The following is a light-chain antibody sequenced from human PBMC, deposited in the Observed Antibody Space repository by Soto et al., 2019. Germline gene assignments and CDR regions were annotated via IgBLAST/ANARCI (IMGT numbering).Light chain of an antibody. CDR2: LEGSGSY. CDR3: ETWDTNPRV. CDR1: SGHNNYI. J-gene: IGLJ3*02. Sequence: QSVLTQSSSASASLGSSVKLTCTLSSGHNNYIIAWHQQQPGKAPRFLMKLEGSGSYNKGSEVPDRFSGSSSGADRYLTISNLQFEDEADYYCETWDTNPRVFGGGTKLTVL. V-gene: IGLV4-60*02.